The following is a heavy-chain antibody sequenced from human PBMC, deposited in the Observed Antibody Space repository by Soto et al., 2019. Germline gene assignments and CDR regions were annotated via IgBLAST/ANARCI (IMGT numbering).Heavy chain of an antibody. J-gene: IGHJ4*02. Sequence: QVQLQQWGAGLLKPSETLSLTCAVYGGSFSGYYWSWIRQPPGKGLEWIGEINHSGSTNYNPSLKSRVTISVDTSKNQFSLKLSSVTAADTAVYYCASRIVVVVAAIRYWGQGTLVTVSS. CDR3: ASRIVVVVAAIRY. CDR2: INHSGST. D-gene: IGHD2-15*01. V-gene: IGHV4-34*01. CDR1: GGSFSGYY.